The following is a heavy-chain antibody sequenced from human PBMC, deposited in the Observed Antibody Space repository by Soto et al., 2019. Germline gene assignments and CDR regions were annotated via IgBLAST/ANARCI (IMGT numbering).Heavy chain of an antibody. J-gene: IGHJ6*02. CDR2: INPNIGAA. D-gene: IGHD6-19*01. V-gene: IGHV1-2*02. CDR1: GYTFTGYF. Sequence: ASVKVSCKASGYTFTGYFIHWVRQAPGQGLEWMGDINPNIGAANYAPKFQGRVTITADKSTSTAYMELSSLRSEDTAVYYCARDKPSAGTPRPPYYYGMDVWGQGTTVTVSS. CDR3: ARDKPSAGTPRPPYYYGMDV.